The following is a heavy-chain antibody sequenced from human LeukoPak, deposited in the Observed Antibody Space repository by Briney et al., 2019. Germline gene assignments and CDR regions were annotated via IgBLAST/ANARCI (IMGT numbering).Heavy chain of an antibody. CDR1: GFTFSNAW. D-gene: IGHD5-24*01. CDR2: IKSKTDGGTT. J-gene: IGHJ4*02. Sequence: GGSLRLSCAASGFTFSNAWMSWVRQAPGKGLEWVGRIKSKTDGGTTDYAAPVKGRFTISRDDSKNTLYLQMNSLKTEDTAVYYCTTGDERDGYNPFDYWGQGTLVTVSS. CDR3: TTGDERDGYNPFDY. V-gene: IGHV3-15*01.